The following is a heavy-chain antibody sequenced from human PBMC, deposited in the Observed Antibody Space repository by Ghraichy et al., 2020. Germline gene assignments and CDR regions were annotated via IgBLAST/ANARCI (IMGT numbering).Heavy chain of an antibody. CDR2: INHSGRT. D-gene: IGHD2-15*01. Sequence: SETLSLTCGIYGGSFSGYYLSWIRQPPGKGLEWIAEINHSGRTKCNPSLKSRVTIALDTSKRRLSLSLSSVTAADTAVYYCARYQNGDSEPHAYGMDVWGQGTTVIVSS. V-gene: IGHV4-34*01. CDR3: ARYQNGDSEPHAYGMDV. J-gene: IGHJ6*02. CDR1: GGSFSGYY.